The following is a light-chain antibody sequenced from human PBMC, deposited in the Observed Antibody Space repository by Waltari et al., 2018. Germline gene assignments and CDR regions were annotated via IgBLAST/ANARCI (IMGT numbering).Light chain of an antibody. CDR1: SSDVGGYDL. J-gene: IGLJ2*01. V-gene: IGLV2-8*01. Sequence: QSALTQPPSASGSPGQSVTISYTGTSSDVGGYDLVSWYQQHPGKAPKLMISEVTKRPSGVPDRFSGSKSGNTASLTVSGLQAEDEADYYCSSYAGSKNLVFGGGTKLTVL. CDR2: EVT. CDR3: SSYAGSKNLV.